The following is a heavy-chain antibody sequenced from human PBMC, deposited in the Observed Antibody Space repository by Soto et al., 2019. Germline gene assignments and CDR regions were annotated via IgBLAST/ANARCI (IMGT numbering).Heavy chain of an antibody. J-gene: IGHJ6*01. CDR1: GGTFRTSA. Sequence: QVQLVQSGAEVKKPGASVKVSCKTSGGTFRTSAISWVRQAPGQGLEWMGGIMPVFPTADYAQKFQGSVTITADESTSTAYMELSSLRSEDTAVYYCARDKDRQQLGGNYYYIMDVWGQGTTVTVSS. CDR3: ARDKDRQQLGGNYYYIMDV. CDR2: IMPVFPTA. D-gene: IGHD3-3*02. V-gene: IGHV1-69*12.